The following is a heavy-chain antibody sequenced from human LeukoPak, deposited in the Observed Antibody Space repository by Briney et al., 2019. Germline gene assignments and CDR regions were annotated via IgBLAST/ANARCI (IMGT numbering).Heavy chain of an antibody. CDR2: ISSSSSYI. CDR1: GFTFSSYS. CDR3: ARDSDVVVVAATRDLYFDL. J-gene: IGHJ2*01. Sequence: GGSLRLSCAASGFTFSSYSMNWVRQAPGKGLEWVSSISSSSSYIYYADSVKGRFTISRDNAKNPLYLQMNSLRAEDTAVYYCARDSDVVVVAATRDLYFDLWGRGTLVTVSS. V-gene: IGHV3-21*01. D-gene: IGHD2-15*01.